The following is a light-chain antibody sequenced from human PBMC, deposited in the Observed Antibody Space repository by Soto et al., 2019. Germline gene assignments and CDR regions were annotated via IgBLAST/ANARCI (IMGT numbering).Light chain of an antibody. CDR2: GVS. J-gene: IGKJ1*01. V-gene: IGKV3-15*01. Sequence: EIVMTQSPSTLSVSPGERATLSCRASQSVSSNLAWYQQKPGQTPRLLIYGVSTRATGIPARFSGSGSGTEFTLTISGLQSEDFAVYYCQQYSNWPRTFGQGTKVDIK. CDR3: QQYSNWPRT. CDR1: QSVSSN.